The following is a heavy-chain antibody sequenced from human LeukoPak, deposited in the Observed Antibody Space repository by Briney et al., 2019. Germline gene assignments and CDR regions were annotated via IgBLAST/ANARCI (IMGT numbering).Heavy chain of an antibody. V-gene: IGHV4-4*02. D-gene: IGHD1-1*01. CDR1: GGSITQTNY. J-gene: IGHJ5*02. Sequence: SETLSLTCDVSGGSITQTNYWTWVRQPPGKGLEWIGEVNLQGVTNYNPSLLRRVAISVDTSANHVSLKMTSVTAADTAVYYCARHGTTGANLNWFDPWGQGTLVTVSS. CDR3: ARHGTTGANLNWFDP. CDR2: VNLQGVT.